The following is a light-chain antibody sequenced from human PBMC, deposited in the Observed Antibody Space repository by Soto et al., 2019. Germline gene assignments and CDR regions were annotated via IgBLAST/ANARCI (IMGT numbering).Light chain of an antibody. Sequence: EIVLTQSPGTLSLSPGGRATLSCRASQTVSSNYLAWYQQKPGQAPRLLIYGASSRATGIPDRFSGSGSGTDFTLTISRLEPEDFAVYYCQQYGSSQSFGQGTKVEIK. V-gene: IGKV3-20*01. CDR3: QQYGSSQS. CDR2: GAS. CDR1: QTVSSNY. J-gene: IGKJ1*01.